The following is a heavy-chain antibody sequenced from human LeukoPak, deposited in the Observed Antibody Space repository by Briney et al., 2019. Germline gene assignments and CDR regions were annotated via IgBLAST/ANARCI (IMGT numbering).Heavy chain of an antibody. CDR2: MNPNSGNT. D-gene: IGHD3-22*01. J-gene: IGHJ4*02. CDR3: ANFACCHYDSESGY. Sequence: ASVKVSCKASGYTFTSYDINCVRQATGQGLEWMGWMNPNSGNTGYAQKFQGRVTMTRNTSISTAYMELSSLRSEDTAVYYCANFACCHYDSESGYWGQGTLVTVSS. CDR1: GYTFTSYD. V-gene: IGHV1-8*01.